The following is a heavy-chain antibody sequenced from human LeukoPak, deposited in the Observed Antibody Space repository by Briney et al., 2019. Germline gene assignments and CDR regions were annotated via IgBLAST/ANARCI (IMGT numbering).Heavy chain of an antibody. V-gene: IGHV3-74*01. CDR2: INGDGSST. D-gene: IGHD3-10*01. CDR3: ARDAERSFDY. Sequence: GGSLRLSCAAPGFTFSDYWMFWVRQAPGKGLVRVSCINGDGSSTTYADSVKGRFTISRDNAKNTLYLQMNSLRGEDTAVYYCARDAERSFDYWGQGTLVTVSS. J-gene: IGHJ4*02. CDR1: GFTFSDYW.